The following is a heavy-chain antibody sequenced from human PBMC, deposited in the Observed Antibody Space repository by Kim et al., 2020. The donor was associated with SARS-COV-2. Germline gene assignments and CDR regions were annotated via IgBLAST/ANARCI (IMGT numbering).Heavy chain of an antibody. D-gene: IGHD4-4*01. CDR3: VKERVSTLLKPYYDYGMDV. V-gene: IGHV3-64D*09. CDR1: GFTFSSYA. Sequence: GGSLRLSCSASGFTFSSYAMHWVRQAPGKGLEYVSAISTNGGTTYYADSVKGRFSISRDNSKNTLSLQMSSLRAEDTAVYYCVKERVSTLLKPYYDYGMDVWGQGTTVTVSS. CDR2: ISTNGGTT. J-gene: IGHJ6*02.